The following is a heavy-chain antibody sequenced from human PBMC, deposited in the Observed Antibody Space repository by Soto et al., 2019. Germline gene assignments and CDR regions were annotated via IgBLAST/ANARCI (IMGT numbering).Heavy chain of an antibody. J-gene: IGHJ1*01. CDR1: GFTFSSYA. V-gene: IGHV3-23*01. CDR3: AKGGPGIAVAGTGYFQH. CDR2: ISGSGDST. Sequence: EVPLLESGGGLVQPGGSLRLSCAASGFTFSSYAMSWVRQAPGKGLEWVSGISGSGDSTYYADSVKGRFTISRDNSKTTLYLQMNSLRAEDTAVYYCAKGGPGIAVAGTGYFQHWGQGTLVTVSS. D-gene: IGHD6-19*01.